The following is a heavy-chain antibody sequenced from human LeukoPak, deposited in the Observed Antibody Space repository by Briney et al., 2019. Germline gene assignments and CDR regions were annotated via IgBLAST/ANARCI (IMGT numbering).Heavy chain of an antibody. V-gene: IGHV4-4*07. Sequence: SETLCLTCTVSGASISSFYWSWIRQPAGKGLQWIGRIHTSGSANYNPSLKSRVTMSVDTSKNQFSLKLTSVTAADTAVYYCAREGPVAGPWGQGTLVTVSS. J-gene: IGHJ5*02. CDR1: GASISSFY. D-gene: IGHD6-13*01. CDR3: AREGPVAGP. CDR2: IHTSGSA.